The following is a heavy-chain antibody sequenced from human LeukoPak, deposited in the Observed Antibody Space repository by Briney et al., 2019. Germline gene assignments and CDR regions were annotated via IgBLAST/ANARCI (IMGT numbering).Heavy chain of an antibody. CDR2: INHSGST. D-gene: IGHD2/OR15-2a*01. V-gene: IGHV4-34*01. Sequence: SETLSLTCAVYGGSFSGYYWSWIRQPPGKGLEWIGEINHSGSTNYNPSLKSRVTISVDTSKNQFSLKLSPVTAADTAVYYCARVLYTYDAFDIWGQGTMVTVSS. J-gene: IGHJ3*02. CDR3: ARVLYTYDAFDI. CDR1: GGSFSGYY.